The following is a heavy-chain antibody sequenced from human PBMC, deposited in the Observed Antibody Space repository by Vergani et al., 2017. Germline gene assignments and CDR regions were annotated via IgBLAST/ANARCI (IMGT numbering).Heavy chain of an antibody. J-gene: IGHJ4*02. V-gene: IGHV3-30*02. D-gene: IGHD5-24*01. CDR2: IRYDGSNK. Sequence: QVQLVESGGGVVQPGGSLRLSCAASGFTFSSYGMHWVRQAPGKGLEWVAFIRYDGSNKYYADSVKGRFTISRDNSKNTLYLQMNSLRSEDTAVYYCARDLGDGYKYWGQGTLVTVSS. CDR3: ARDLGDGYKY. CDR1: GFTFSSYG.